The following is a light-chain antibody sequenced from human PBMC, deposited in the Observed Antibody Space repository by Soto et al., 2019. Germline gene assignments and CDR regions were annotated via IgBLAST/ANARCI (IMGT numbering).Light chain of an antibody. J-gene: IGKJ1*01. CDR1: RSISNY. Sequence: DLQMTQSPSSLSASVGDRVTITCRASRSISNYLNWYQQKPGKAPKLLIYAASSMQSGVPSRFSGSGSETDFTLTISSLQPDDSATYYCQQSFSPLWTFGQGTKVEV. CDR2: AAS. CDR3: QQSFSPLWT. V-gene: IGKV1-39*01.